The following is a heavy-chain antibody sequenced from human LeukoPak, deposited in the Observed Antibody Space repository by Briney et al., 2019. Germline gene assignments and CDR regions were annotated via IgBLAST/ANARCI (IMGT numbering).Heavy chain of an antibody. V-gene: IGHV3-66*01. CDR1: GFTVSSNY. CDR2: IYSGGST. J-gene: IGHJ4*02. CDR3: ARNYDFWSGVANYFDY. D-gene: IGHD3-3*01. Sequence: GGSLRLSCAASGFTVSSNYMSWVRQAPGKGLEWVSVIYSGGSTYYADSVKGRFTISRDNSKITLNLQMNSLRAEDTAVYYCARNYDFWSGVANYFDYWGQGTLVTVSS.